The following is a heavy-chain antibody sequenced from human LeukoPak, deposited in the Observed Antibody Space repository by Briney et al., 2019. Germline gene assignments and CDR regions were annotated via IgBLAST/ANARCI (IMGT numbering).Heavy chain of an antibody. CDR1: GFTFSSYS. D-gene: IGHD4-11*01. CDR3: ARGPVTHPEYFDY. Sequence: PGGSLRLSCAASGFTFSSYSMNWVRQAPGKGLEWVSSISSSSSYIHYADSVKGRFTISRDNAKNSLYLQMNSLRAEDTAVYYCARGPVTHPEYFDYWGQGTLVTVSS. V-gene: IGHV3-21*01. CDR2: ISSSSSYI. J-gene: IGHJ4*02.